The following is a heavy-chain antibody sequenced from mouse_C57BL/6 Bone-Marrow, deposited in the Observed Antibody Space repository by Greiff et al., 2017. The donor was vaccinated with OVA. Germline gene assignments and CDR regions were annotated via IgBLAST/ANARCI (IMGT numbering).Heavy chain of an antibody. CDR1: GFTFSSYA. CDR2: ISDGGSYT. CDR3: ARDGPFYYYGSSYTFAY. Sequence: EVMLVESGGGLVKPGGSLKLSCAASGFTFSSYAMSWVRQTPEKRLEWVATISDGGSYTYYPDNVKGRFTISRDNAKNNLYLQMSHLKSEDTAMYYCARDGPFYYYGSSYTFAYWGQGTLVTVSA. D-gene: IGHD1-1*01. J-gene: IGHJ3*01. V-gene: IGHV5-4*01.